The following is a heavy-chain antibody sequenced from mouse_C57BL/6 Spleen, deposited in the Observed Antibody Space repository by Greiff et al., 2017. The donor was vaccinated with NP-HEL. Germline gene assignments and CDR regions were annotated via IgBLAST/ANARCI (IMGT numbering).Heavy chain of an antibody. CDR2: IYIGNGYT. CDR1: GYTFTSYG. CDR3: ARRDYNASGFAD. Sequence: EVKLQESGAELVRPGSSVKMSCKTSGYTFTSYGIHWVKQRPGQGLEWIGYIYIGNGYTEYNEKFKGKATLTVDTSSSTAYMQLSSLTSEDAAIYFCARRDYNASGFADWGQGTLVTVSA. J-gene: IGHJ3*01. D-gene: IGHD2-12*01. V-gene: IGHV1-58*01.